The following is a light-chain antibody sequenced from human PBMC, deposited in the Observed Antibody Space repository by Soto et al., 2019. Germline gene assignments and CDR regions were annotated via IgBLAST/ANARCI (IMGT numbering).Light chain of an antibody. CDR2: DVS. CDR1: SSDVGGYNY. J-gene: IGLJ2*01. CDR3: CSYAGTYTFP. Sequence: QSVLTQPRSVSGSPGQSVTISCTGTSSDVGGYNYVSWYQQHPGKAPKLVIFDVSKRPSGVPDRFSGSRSGNTASLTISGLQAEDEADYYCCSYAGTYTFPFGGGTQLTVL. V-gene: IGLV2-11*01.